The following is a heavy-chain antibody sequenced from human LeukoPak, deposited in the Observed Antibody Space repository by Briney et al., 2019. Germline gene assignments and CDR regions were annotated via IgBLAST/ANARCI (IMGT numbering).Heavy chain of an antibody. Sequence: PGGSLRLSCAASGFTLPGHTMTWLRKAPGKGLEWVSIIGGRGDRTYYADFVKGRFTISRDTSKNILYLQMNNLRAEDTAVYYCAKDPNPLYDLWSGYKWGQGTLVTVSS. V-gene: IGHV3-23*01. CDR2: IGGRGDRT. CDR3: AKDPNPLYDLWSGYK. CDR1: GFTLPGHT. J-gene: IGHJ4*02. D-gene: IGHD3-3*01.